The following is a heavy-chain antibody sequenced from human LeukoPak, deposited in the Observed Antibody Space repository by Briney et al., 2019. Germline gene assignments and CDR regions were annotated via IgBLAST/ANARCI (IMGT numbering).Heavy chain of an antibody. Sequence: SETLSLTCTVSGGSISTYNWTWIRQPPGKGLEWIGFIYYSGITKYNPSLESRVTISLDMSKNQFSLRLSSVTAADTAVYYCVRRLAVTGKYYFDYWGQGTLVTVSS. D-gene: IGHD6-19*01. CDR3: VRRLAVTGKYYFDY. V-gene: IGHV4-59*08. J-gene: IGHJ4*02. CDR1: GGSISTYN. CDR2: IYYSGIT.